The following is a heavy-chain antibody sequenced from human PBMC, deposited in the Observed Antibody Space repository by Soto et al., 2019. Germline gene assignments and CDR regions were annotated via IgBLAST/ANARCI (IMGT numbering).Heavy chain of an antibody. Sequence: ASVKVSCKASGYTFTSYAMHWVRQASGQRLEWMGWINPSGGSTSYAQKFQGRVTMTRDTSTSTVYMELSSLRSEDTAVYYCARASSGYYYAYYYYGMDVWGQGTTVTVSS. V-gene: IGHV1-46*01. D-gene: IGHD3-22*01. J-gene: IGHJ6*02. CDR3: ARASSGYYYAYYYYGMDV. CDR2: INPSGGST. CDR1: GYTFTSYA.